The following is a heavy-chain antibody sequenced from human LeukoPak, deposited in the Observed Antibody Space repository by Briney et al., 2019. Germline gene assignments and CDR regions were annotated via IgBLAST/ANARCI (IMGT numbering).Heavy chain of an antibody. D-gene: IGHD6-19*01. J-gene: IGHJ4*02. Sequence: GGSLRLSCVASGFTFSSFAMAWVRQAPGKGLDWVAQITGNGVSRYYGDSVKGRFTISSDASKSTMYLEMNSLRAEDTAVYYCARAAGSDSGFDYFDSWGQGTLVTVSS. CDR2: ITGNGVSR. V-gene: IGHV3-23*01. CDR3: ARAAGSDSGFDYFDS. CDR1: GFTFSSFA.